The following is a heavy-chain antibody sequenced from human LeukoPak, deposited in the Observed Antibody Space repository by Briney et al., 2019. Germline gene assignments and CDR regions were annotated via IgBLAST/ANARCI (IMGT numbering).Heavy chain of an antibody. CDR1: GYTFDTSS. CDR3: TRVRNSDNWWGAFDI. D-gene: IGHD1-1*01. CDR2: ISPNNGNT. Sequence: GASVNVSCKAFGYTFDTSSITWVRHAPGQRLEWMGWISPNNGNTHYAQGVQGRVTMSTDTSRSTAYMELRSLTSDDTAVYYCTRVRNSDNWWGAFDIWGQGTMVTVSS. V-gene: IGHV1-18*01. J-gene: IGHJ3*02.